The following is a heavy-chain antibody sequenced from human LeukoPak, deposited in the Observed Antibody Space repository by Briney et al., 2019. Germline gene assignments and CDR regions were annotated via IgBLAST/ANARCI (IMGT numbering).Heavy chain of an antibody. D-gene: IGHD3-22*01. J-gene: IGHJ4*02. V-gene: IGHV3-53*01. Sequence: NPGGSLRLSCAASGFTVSSNYMSWVRQAPGKGLEWVSVIYSGGSTYYADSVKGRFTISRDNSKNTLYLQMNSLRAEDTAVYYCTTGGIIYDSSGYSHYWGQGTLVTVSS. CDR2: IYSGGST. CDR1: GFTVSSNY. CDR3: TTGGIIYDSSGYSHY.